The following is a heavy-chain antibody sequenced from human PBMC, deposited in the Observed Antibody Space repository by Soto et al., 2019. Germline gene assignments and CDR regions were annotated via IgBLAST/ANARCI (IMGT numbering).Heavy chain of an antibody. CDR1: GDSVSSNSAA. D-gene: IGHD3-22*01. CDR3: ARGYYYDSSGYYAFDI. CDR2: TYYRSKWYN. J-gene: IGHJ3*02. V-gene: IGHV6-1*01. Sequence: QSQTLSLTCAISGDSVSSNSAAWNWIRQSPSRGLEWLGRTYYRSKWYNDYAASVKSRITINPDTSKNQFSLQLNSVTPEDTAVYYCARGYYYDSSGYYAFDIWGQGTMVTVSS.